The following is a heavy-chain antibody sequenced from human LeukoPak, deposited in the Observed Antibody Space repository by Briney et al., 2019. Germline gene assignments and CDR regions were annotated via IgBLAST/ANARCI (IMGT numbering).Heavy chain of an antibody. CDR2: GDYSGGT. Sequence: SETLSLTCIVSGDSFSSVKDYWAWIRQPPGKGLEWIASGDYSGGTYYNPSLESRVAISADMSKNQISLKLSSVTAADTAVYYCARDHGSGSTDDAFDIWGQGTMVTVSS. J-gene: IGHJ3*02. CDR1: GDSFSSVKDY. V-gene: IGHV4-39*07. D-gene: IGHD3-10*01. CDR3: ARDHGSGSTDDAFDI.